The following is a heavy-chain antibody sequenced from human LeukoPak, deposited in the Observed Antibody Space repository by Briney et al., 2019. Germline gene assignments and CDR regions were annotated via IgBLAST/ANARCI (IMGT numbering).Heavy chain of an antibody. D-gene: IGHD6-13*01. V-gene: IGHV3-48*01. CDR1: GFTFSYYN. CDR3: ARTIACDY. J-gene: IGHJ4*02. CDR2: ISNSSSTI. Sequence: GGSLSLTCAASGFTFSYYNMIWVRQAPGKGLEWVSYISNSSSTIYYADSVKGRFTISRDNAKNSLYLQMNSLRAEDTAVYYCARTIACDYWGQGTLVAVSS.